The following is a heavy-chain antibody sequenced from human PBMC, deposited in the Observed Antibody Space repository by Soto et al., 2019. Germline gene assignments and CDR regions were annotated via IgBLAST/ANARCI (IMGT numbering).Heavy chain of an antibody. CDR1: GFTFDDYA. D-gene: IGHD6-13*01. Sequence: GGSLRLSCAASGFTFDDYAMHWVRQAPGKGLEWVSGISWNSGSIGYADSVKGRFTISRDNAKNSLYLQMNSLRAEDTALYYCAKEGAAAGDDAFDIWGQGTMVTVS. CDR3: AKEGAAAGDDAFDI. J-gene: IGHJ3*02. CDR2: ISWNSGSI. V-gene: IGHV3-9*01.